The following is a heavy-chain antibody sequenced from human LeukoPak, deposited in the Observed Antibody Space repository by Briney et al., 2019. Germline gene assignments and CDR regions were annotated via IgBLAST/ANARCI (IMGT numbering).Heavy chain of an antibody. CDR1: GFTVSSNY. Sequence: GGPLRLSCAASGFTVSSNYMSWVRQAPGKGLEWVSVIYSGGSTYYADSVKGRFTISRDNSKNTLYLQMNSLRAEDTAVYYCASITLDYGGNWYFDYWGQGTLVTVFS. J-gene: IGHJ4*02. D-gene: IGHD4-23*01. CDR2: IYSGGST. CDR3: ASITLDYGGNWYFDY. V-gene: IGHV3-53*01.